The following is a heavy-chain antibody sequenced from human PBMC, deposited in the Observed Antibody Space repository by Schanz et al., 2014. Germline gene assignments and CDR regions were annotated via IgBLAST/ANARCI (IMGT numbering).Heavy chain of an antibody. J-gene: IGHJ4*02. V-gene: IGHV3-23*01. Sequence: EMQLLESGGGLAQPGGSLRLSCAASGFTLSNYAMSWVRQAPGKGLEWVSAISGSGGSTYYADSVKGRFTISRDNAKNSLFLQMNSLRAEDTAVYYCARIGGSDFDYWAQGTLVTVSS. CDR2: ISGSGGST. D-gene: IGHD3-10*01. CDR1: GFTLSNYA. CDR3: ARIGGSDFDY.